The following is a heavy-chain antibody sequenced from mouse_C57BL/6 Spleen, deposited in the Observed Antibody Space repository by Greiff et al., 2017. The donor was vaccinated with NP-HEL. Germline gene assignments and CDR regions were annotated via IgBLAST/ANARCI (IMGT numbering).Heavy chain of an antibody. Sequence: QVQLQQSGAELMKPGASVKLSCKATGYTFTGYWIEWVKQRPGHGLEWIGEILPGSGSTNYNAKFKGKATFTADTSSNTAYMQLSSLTTEDSAIYYCARIGGQAYWGQGTLVTVSA. V-gene: IGHV1-9*01. CDR1: GYTFTGYW. J-gene: IGHJ3*01. CDR2: ILPGSGST. CDR3: ARIGGQAY. D-gene: IGHD3-3*01.